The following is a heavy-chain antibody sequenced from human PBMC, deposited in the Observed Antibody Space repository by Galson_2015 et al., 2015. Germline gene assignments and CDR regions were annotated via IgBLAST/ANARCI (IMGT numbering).Heavy chain of an antibody. D-gene: IGHD3-10*01. CDR1: GFTFSNAW. CDR2: IKSKTDGGTT. V-gene: IGHV3-15*01. CDR3: TTGVLLWFGEIHYYFYGMDV. J-gene: IGHJ6*02. Sequence: SLRLSCAASGFTFSNAWMSWVHQAPGKGLEWVGRIKSKTDGGTTDYAAPVKGRFTISRDDSKNTLYLQMNSLKTEDTAVYYYTTGVLLWFGEIHYYFYGMDVWGQGTMVTVSS.